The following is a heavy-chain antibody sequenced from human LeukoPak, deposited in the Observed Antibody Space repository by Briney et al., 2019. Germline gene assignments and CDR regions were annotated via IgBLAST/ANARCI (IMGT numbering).Heavy chain of an antibody. J-gene: IGHJ6*03. V-gene: IGHV4-4*07. CDR2: IYTSGST. Sequence: PSETLSLTCTVSGGSISSYYWSWIRQPAGKGLEWIGRIYTSGSTNYNPSLKSRVTISVDTSKNQFSLKLSSVTAADTAVYYCARGHYDILTGYYLFVGYYYMDVWGKGTTVTVSS. CDR1: GGSISSYY. CDR3: ARGHYDILTGYYLFVGYYYMDV. D-gene: IGHD3-9*01.